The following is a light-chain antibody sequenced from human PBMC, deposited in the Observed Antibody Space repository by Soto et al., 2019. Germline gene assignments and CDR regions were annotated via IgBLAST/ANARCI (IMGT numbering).Light chain of an antibody. Sequence: QSALTQPASVSGSPGQSITISCTGTSSDVGGYNYVSWYQQHPGKAPKLMIYEVSNRPSGVSNRFSGSRSGNTASLTISGLQAEDEADYYCCSYAGGGTSRVFGTGTKLTVL. V-gene: IGLV2-23*02. CDR3: CSYAGGGTSRV. CDR2: EVS. J-gene: IGLJ1*01. CDR1: SSDVGGYNY.